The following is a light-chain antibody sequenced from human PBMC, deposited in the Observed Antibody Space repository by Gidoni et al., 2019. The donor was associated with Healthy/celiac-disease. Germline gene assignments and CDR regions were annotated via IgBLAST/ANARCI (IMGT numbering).Light chain of an antibody. J-gene: IGLJ1*01. CDR2: RNH. CDR3: AAWDDRLNGLYV. CDR1: RSTIRSTT. Sequence: QSVLTQPPSASVTPGQRVTISCPGSRSTIRSTTVTWYQQLPGAAPILLLYRNHQRPSGVPDRFSVSQSGTSASLAISWLQSEDEADYYCAAWDDRLNGLYVFGTGTKVTVL. V-gene: IGLV1-44*01.